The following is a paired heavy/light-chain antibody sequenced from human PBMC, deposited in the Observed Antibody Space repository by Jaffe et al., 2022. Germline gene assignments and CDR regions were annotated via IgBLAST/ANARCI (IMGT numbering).Heavy chain of an antibody. Sequence: QVQLVQSGAEVKKPGSSVKVSCKASGGTFSSYAISWVRQAPGQGLEWMGGIIPIFGTANYAQKFQGRVTITTDESTSTAYMELSSLRSEDTAVYYCARDLGNYDILTGYYSWYFDYWGQGTLVTVSS. CDR2: IIPIFGTA. D-gene: IGHD3-9*01. CDR1: GGTFSSYA. V-gene: IGHV1-69*05. J-gene: IGHJ4*02. CDR3: ARDLGNYDILTGYYSWYFDY.
Light chain of an antibody. CDR1: QSLLHSDGKTY. CDR3: MQGIHLPPT. Sequence: DIVMTQTPLSLSVTPGQPASISCKSSQSLLHSDGKTYLYWYLQKPGQSPQLLIYEVSSRFSGVPDRFSGSGSGTDFTLKISRVEAEDVGVYYCMQGIHLPPTFGPGTKVDIK. J-gene: IGKJ3*01. CDR2: EVS. V-gene: IGKV2-29*02.